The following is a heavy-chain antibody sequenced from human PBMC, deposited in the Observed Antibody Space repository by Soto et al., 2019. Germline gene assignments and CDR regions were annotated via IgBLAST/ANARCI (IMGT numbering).Heavy chain of an antibody. D-gene: IGHD2-2*01. V-gene: IGHV3-7*05. CDR1: GFTFSSYW. CDR2: IKQDGSEI. Sequence: GGSLRLSCAASGFTFSSYWMSWVRQGPGRGPEWVANIKQDGSEIYYVDSVKGRFTISRDNAKSSLYLQMTSLRAEDTAVYHCAKSLSAIPGDSWGQGTLVTVSS. CDR3: AKSLSAIPGDS. J-gene: IGHJ4*02.